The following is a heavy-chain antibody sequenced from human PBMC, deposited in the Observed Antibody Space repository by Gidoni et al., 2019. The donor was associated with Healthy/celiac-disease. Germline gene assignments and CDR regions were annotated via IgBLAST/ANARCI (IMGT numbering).Heavy chain of an antibody. V-gene: IGHV1-8*01. D-gene: IGHD6-6*01. Sequence: QVQLVQSGAEVKKPGASVTVSCKASGYTFTSYDINWVRQATGQGLEWMGWMNPNSGNTGYAQKFQGRVTMTRNTSISTAYMELSSLRSEDTAVYYCARGRGYSSSSGGHFDYWGQGTLVTVSS. J-gene: IGHJ4*02. CDR3: ARGRGYSSSSGGHFDY. CDR2: MNPNSGNT. CDR1: GYTFTSYD.